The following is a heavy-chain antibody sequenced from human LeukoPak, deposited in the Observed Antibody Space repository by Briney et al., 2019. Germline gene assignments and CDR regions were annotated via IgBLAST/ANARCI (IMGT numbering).Heavy chain of an antibody. CDR2: ISSSSSYI. Sequence: GGSLRLSCAASGFTFSSYSMNWVRQAPGKGLEWVSSISSSSSYIYYADSVKGRFTISRDNAKNSLYLQMNSLRDEDTAVYYCARVRGSYFFGANWFDPWGQGTLVTVSS. D-gene: IGHD1-26*01. V-gene: IGHV3-21*01. CDR3: ARVRGSYFFGANWFDP. CDR1: GFTFSSYS. J-gene: IGHJ5*02.